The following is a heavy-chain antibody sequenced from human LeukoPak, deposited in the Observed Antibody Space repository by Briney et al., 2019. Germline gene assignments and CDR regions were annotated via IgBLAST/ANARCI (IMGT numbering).Heavy chain of an antibody. CDR2: IYYSGST. V-gene: IGHV4-39*01. D-gene: IGHD3-22*01. CDR3: ARRYYDSPHFDY. CDR1: GGSISSSSYY. Sequence: TSETLSLTCTVSGGSISSSSYYWGWIRQPPGKGLEWIGSIYYSGSTYYNPSLKSRVTISVDTSKNQFSLKLSSVTAADTAVYYCARRYYDSPHFDYWGQGTLVTVSS. J-gene: IGHJ4*02.